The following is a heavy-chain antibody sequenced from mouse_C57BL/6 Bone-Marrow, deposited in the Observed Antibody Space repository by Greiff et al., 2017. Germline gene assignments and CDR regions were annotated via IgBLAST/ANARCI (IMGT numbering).Heavy chain of an antibody. CDR2: IDPSDSYT. V-gene: IGHV1-50*01. J-gene: IGHJ2*01. CDR3: TGRLRYYFDY. CDR1: GYTFTSYW. Sequence: QVQLKQPGAELVKPGASVKLSCKASGYTFTSYWMQWVKQRPGQGLEWIGEIDPSDSYTNYNQKFKGKATLTVDTSSSTAYMQLSSLTSEDTAVYYGTGRLRYYFDYWGQGTTLTVSS. D-gene: IGHD4-1*01.